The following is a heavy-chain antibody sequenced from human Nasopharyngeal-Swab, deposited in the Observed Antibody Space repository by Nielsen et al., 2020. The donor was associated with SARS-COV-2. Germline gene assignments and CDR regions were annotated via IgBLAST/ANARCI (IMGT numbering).Heavy chain of an antibody. J-gene: IGHJ4*02. CDR1: GFTFDDYA. V-gene: IGHV3-9*01. CDR2: INWNSGST. D-gene: IGHD2-15*01. CDR3: AKDIGGSYSEGFDY. Sequence: SLKISCAASGFTFDDYAMHWVRQAPGKGLEWVSGINWNSGSTGHADSVKGRFTIFRDNARDSLYLLMNSLRVEDTAFYYCAKDIGGSYSEGFDYWGQGIVVTVSA.